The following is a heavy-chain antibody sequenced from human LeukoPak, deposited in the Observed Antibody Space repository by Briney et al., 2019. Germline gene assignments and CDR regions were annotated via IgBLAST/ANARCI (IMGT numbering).Heavy chain of an antibody. CDR3: ARDAPPYYYDSSGRIGAFDI. CDR1: GFTFSDYY. CDR2: ISSSGDNI. D-gene: IGHD3-22*01. V-gene: IGHV3-11*01. J-gene: IGHJ3*02. Sequence: GGSLRLSCAASGFTFSDYYMSWMRQAPGKGLEWVSYISSSGDNIYYADSVKGRFTISRDNAKNSLYLQMNSLRAEDTAVYYCARDAPPYYYDSSGRIGAFDIWGQGTMVTVSS.